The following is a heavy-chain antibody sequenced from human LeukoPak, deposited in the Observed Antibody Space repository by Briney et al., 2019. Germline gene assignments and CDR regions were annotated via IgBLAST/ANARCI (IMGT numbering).Heavy chain of an antibody. CDR1: GFTFDDYA. CDR2: ISWDGGST. D-gene: IGHD2-2*01. J-gene: IGHJ4*02. CDR3: ARDRESYYCTSTSCYLDY. Sequence: GGSLRLSCAASGFTFDDYAMHWVRQAPGKGLEWVSLISWDGGSTHYADSVKGRFTISRDNSKNTLYLQMNSLRAEDTAVYYCARDRESYYCTSTSCYLDYWGQGTLVTVSS. V-gene: IGHV3-43D*03.